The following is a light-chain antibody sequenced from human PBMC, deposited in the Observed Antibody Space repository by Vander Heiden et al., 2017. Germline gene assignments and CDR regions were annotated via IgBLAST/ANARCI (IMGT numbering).Light chain of an antibody. V-gene: IGKV3-15*01. CDR2: GAS. CDR3: QQYNNWPPLFT. Sequence: DIVMTQSPATLSVSPGERATLSCRASQSISSNLAWYQQKPGQAPRLLIYGASTRATGIPARFSGSGSGTEFTLTISSLQSEDFAVYYCQQYNNWPPLFTFGPGTKVDI. CDR1: QSISSN. J-gene: IGKJ3*01.